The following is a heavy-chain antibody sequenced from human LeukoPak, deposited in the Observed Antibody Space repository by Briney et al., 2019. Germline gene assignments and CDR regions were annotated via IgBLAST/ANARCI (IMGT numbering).Heavy chain of an antibody. CDR2: ISDSGGST. CDR1: GFTFSSYV. J-gene: IGHJ4*02. Sequence: GGSLRLSCAASGFTFSSYVMNWVRQAPGKGLEWVSGISDSGGSTYYADSVKGRFTISRDNSKNTLYLQMNSLRAEDTAVYYCAKLPGRTADYWGQGTLVTVSS. V-gene: IGHV3-23*01. CDR3: AKLPGRTADY.